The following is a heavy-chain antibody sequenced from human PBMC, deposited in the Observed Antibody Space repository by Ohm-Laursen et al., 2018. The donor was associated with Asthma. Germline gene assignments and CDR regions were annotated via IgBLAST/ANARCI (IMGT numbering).Heavy chain of an antibody. Sequence: SLRLSCSASGFTFSSYAMHWVRQAPGKGLEWVAVGGSYYDGGLKYYADSVNGRFTVSRDDSKNTLYLHINSLRDEDTAVYYCARSPHYDFWSGYYFDYCGQGTLVTVSS. D-gene: IGHD3-3*01. J-gene: IGHJ4*02. CDR1: GFTFSSYA. CDR2: GGSYYDGGLK. CDR3: ARSPHYDFWSGYYFDY. V-gene: IGHV3-30-3*01.